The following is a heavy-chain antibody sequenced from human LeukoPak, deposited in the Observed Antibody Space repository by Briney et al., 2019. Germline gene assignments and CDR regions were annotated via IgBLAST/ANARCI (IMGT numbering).Heavy chain of an antibody. J-gene: IGHJ5*02. D-gene: IGHD3-22*01. V-gene: IGHV4-34*01. Sequence: PSETLSLTCAVYGGSFSGYYWDWIRQPPGKGLEWIGEINHSGSTNYNPSLKSRVTISVDTSKNQFSLKLSSVTAADTAVYYCARGGVVVIRNWFDPWGQGTLVTVSS. CDR3: ARGGVVVIRNWFDP. CDR1: GGSFSGYY. CDR2: INHSGST.